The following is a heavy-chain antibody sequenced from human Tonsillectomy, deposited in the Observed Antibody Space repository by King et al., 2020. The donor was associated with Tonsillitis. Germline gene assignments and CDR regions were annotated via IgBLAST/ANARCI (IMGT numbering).Heavy chain of an antibody. Sequence: VQLVESGGGLVQPGGSLRLSCAASGSTFSTXNMNWVRQAPGKGLEWISYISDTSSHLYYADSVKGRFTISRDNAKDSLFLQMNSLRDEDTAVYYCATXXXRYXSXSAVXYWGQXTLVTV. CDR1: GSTFSTXN. V-gene: IGHV3-48*02. J-gene: IGHJ4*02. CDR3: ATXXXRYXSXSAVXY. D-gene: IGHD2-2*02. CDR2: ISDTSSHL.